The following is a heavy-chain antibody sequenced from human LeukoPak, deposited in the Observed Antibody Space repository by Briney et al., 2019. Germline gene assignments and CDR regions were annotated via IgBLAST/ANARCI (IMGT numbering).Heavy chain of an antibody. CDR3: AKDGPKLRFLEWLLRNWYFEL. D-gene: IGHD3-3*01. CDR1: GFTFSSYG. J-gene: IGHJ2*01. CDR2: IRYDGSNK. Sequence: PGGSLRLSCAASGFTFSSYGMHWVRQAPGKGLEWAAFIRYDGSNKYYADSVKGRFTISRDNSKNTLYLQMNSLRAEDTAVYYCAKDGPKLRFLEWLLRNWYFELWGRGTLVTVSS. V-gene: IGHV3-30*02.